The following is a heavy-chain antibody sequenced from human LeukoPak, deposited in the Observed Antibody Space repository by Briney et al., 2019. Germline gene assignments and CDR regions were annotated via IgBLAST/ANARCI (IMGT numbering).Heavy chain of an antibody. CDR2: ITSTGRYI. CDR3: ARLRNVGGNPHPFNV. Sequence: GGSLRLSCAASGFTVSSNYMNWVRQAPGKGLEWVSSITSTGRYIFYADSLKGRFTISRDNAKKSLYLQMNSLRAEDTAVYYCARLRNVGGNPHPFNVWGQGTTVIVSS. V-gene: IGHV3-21*01. J-gene: IGHJ3*01. D-gene: IGHD4-23*01. CDR1: GFTVSSNY.